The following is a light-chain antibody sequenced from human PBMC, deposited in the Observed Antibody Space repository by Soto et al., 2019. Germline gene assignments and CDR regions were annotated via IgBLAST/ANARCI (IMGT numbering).Light chain of an antibody. CDR1: SSDVGSYNL. CDR3: CSYAGSGTPLYV. V-gene: IGLV2-23*01. CDR2: EGS. Sequence: QSVLTQPASVSGSPGQSITISCTGTSSDVGSYNLVSWYQQHPGKAPKLMIYEGSKRPSGVSDRFSGSKSGNTASLTISGLQAEDEADYYCCSYAGSGTPLYVFGTGTKVTVL. J-gene: IGLJ1*01.